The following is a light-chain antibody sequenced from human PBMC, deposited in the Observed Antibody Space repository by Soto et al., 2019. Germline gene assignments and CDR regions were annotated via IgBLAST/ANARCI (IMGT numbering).Light chain of an antibody. Sequence: SYELTQPPSVSVAPGQTARITCGGNNIGTKSVNWYQQKPGQAPVLVVYDDNDRPSGIPERFSGSNFGNTATLTISRVEAGDEADYHCQVWDSSSDSWVFGGGTKVTVL. CDR2: DDN. J-gene: IGLJ3*02. CDR1: NIGTKS. CDR3: QVWDSSSDSWV. V-gene: IGLV3-21*02.